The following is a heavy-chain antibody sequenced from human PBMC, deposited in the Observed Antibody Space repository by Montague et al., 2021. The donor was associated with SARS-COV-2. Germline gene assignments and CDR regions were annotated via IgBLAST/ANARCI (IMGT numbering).Heavy chain of an antibody. D-gene: IGHD4-17*01. CDR1: GRSIRSDCLY. Sequence: SETLSLTCNVSGRSIRSDCLYWVWIRPPPGRRRNWIGYFLYSATTYYTLSRKSRVTISAYTSKNEFFLELTSATAADTAVYSGASQAGDYGDFGGSYYYNGVDVWGQGTTVTVSS. V-gene: IGHV4-39*01. CDR2: FLYSATT. CDR3: ASQAGDYGDFGGSYYYNGVDV. J-gene: IGHJ6*02.